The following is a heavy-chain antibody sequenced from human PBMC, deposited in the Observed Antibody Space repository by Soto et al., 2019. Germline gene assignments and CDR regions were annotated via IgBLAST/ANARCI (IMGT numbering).Heavy chain of an antibody. CDR2: ISSSSSYI. Sequence: PGGSLRLSCAASGFTFSSYSMNWVRQAPGKGLEWVSSISSSSSYIYYADSVKGRFTISRDNAKNSLYLQMNSLRAEDTAVYYCAKDIRSSSWYGDAFDIWGQGTMVTVSS. V-gene: IGHV3-21*01. CDR3: AKDIRSSSWYGDAFDI. D-gene: IGHD6-13*01. J-gene: IGHJ3*02. CDR1: GFTFSSYS.